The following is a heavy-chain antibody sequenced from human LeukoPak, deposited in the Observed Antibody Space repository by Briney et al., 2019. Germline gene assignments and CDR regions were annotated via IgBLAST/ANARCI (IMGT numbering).Heavy chain of an antibody. D-gene: IGHD1-26*01. Sequence: ASVKVSCKVSGYTLTELSMHWVRQAPGKGLEWMGGFDPEDGETIYAQRFQGRVTMTEDTSTDTVYMELSSLRSEDTAVYYCATNPGYSGSYYDWFDPWGQGTLVTVSS. CDR2: FDPEDGET. CDR1: GYTLTELS. CDR3: ATNPGYSGSYYDWFDP. J-gene: IGHJ5*02. V-gene: IGHV1-24*01.